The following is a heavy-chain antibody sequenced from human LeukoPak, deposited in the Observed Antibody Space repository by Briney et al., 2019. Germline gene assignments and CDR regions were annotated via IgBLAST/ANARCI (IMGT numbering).Heavy chain of an antibody. CDR2: INWNGGST. CDR3: ARGLDYGNANWFDP. CDR1: GFTFDDYG. V-gene: IGHV3-20*04. J-gene: IGHJ5*02. D-gene: IGHD4-11*01. Sequence: GGSLRLSCAASGFTFDDYGMSWVRQAPGKGLEWVSGINWNGGSTGYADSVKGRFTISRDNAKNSLYLQMNSLRAEDTALYYCARGLDYGNANWFDPWGQGTLVTVSS.